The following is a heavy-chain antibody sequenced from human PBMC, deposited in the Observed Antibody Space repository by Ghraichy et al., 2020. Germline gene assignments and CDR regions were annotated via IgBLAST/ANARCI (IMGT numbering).Heavy chain of an antibody. CDR1: GFTFSSYA. CDR2: ISGSGGST. Sequence: GGSLRLSCAASGFTFSSYAMSWVRHAPGKGLEWVSAISGSGGSTYYADSVKGRFTISRDNSKNTLYLQMNSLRAEDTAVYYCAKGWDGGSTCSCGRYYLDYWGQGTLVTVSS. D-gene: IGHD2-2*01. J-gene: IGHJ4*02. V-gene: IGHV3-23*01. CDR3: AKGWDGGSTCSCGRYYLDY.